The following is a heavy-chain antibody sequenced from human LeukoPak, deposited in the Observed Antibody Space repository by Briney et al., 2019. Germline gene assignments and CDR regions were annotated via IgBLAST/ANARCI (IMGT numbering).Heavy chain of an antibody. CDR3: ARVRARYCSSTSCYNGAYYYYMDV. CDR1: GFTVSSNY. CDR2: IYSGGST. V-gene: IGHV3-53*01. Sequence: PGGSLRLSCAASGFTVSSNYMSWVRQAPGKGLEWVSVIYSGGSTYYADSVKGRFTISRDNSKNTLYLQMNSLRAEDTAVYYCARVRARYCSSTSCYNGAYYYYMDVWGKGTTVTVSS. D-gene: IGHD2-2*02. J-gene: IGHJ6*03.